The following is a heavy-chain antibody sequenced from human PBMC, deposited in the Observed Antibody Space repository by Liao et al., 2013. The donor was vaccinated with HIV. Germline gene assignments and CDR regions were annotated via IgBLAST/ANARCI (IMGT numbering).Heavy chain of an antibody. CDR1: GGSISSGSYY. CDR3: ARGSRRFLVANYFDY. CDR2: ISTSGST. J-gene: IGHJ4*02. Sequence: QVQLQESGPGLVKPSQTLSLTCTVSGGSISSGSYYWIWIRQPAGQGLEFLGRISTSGSTNYYPSLKSRVTISVDTSKNQFSLKLSSVTAADTAVYYCARGSRRFLVANYFDYWGQGTLVTVSS. V-gene: IGHV4-61*02. D-gene: IGHD3-3*01.